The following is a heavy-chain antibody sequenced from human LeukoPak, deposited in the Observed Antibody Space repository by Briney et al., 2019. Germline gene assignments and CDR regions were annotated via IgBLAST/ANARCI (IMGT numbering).Heavy chain of an antibody. V-gene: IGHV3-23*01. CDR3: AKAGDIVATILIDY. J-gene: IGHJ4*02. Sequence: GGSLRLSCAASGFTFSNYAMSWVRQAPGEGLEWVSSISVSGGSTFYADSVKGRFTISRDNSKNTLYLQMNSLRAEDTAVYYCAKAGDIVATILIDYWGQGTLVTVSS. CDR1: GFTFSNYA. CDR2: ISVSGGST. D-gene: IGHD5-12*01.